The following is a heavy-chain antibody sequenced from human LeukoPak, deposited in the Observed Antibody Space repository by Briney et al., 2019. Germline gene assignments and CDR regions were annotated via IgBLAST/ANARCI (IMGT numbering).Heavy chain of an antibody. CDR2: IDTAGDT. CDR3: ARVSCSGGSCYFGY. D-gene: IGHD2-15*01. V-gene: IGHV3-13*01. Sequence: GGSLRLSCVASGFTFSSYDMHWVRQATGKGLEWVSGIDTAGDTYYPGSVKGRFTISRENAKSSLYLQMNSLRAGDTAVYYCARVSCSGGSCYFGYWGQGTLVTVSS. J-gene: IGHJ4*02. CDR1: GFTFSSYD.